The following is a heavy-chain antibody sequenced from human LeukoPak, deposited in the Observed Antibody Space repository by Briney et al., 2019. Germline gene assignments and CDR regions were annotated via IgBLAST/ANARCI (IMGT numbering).Heavy chain of an antibody. CDR3: ARQELLAGYFDY. CDR2: IYYSGST. J-gene: IGHJ4*02. Sequence: PSETLSLTCTVSGGSISSYYWSWIRQPPGKGLEWIGYIYYSGSTNYNPSLKSRVTISVDTSRNQFSLKLSSVTAADTAVYYCARQELLAGYFDYWGQGTLVTVSS. CDR1: GGSISSYY. D-gene: IGHD3-10*01. V-gene: IGHV4-59*08.